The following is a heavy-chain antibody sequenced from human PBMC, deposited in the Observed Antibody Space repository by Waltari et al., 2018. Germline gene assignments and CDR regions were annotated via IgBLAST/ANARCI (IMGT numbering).Heavy chain of an antibody. CDR1: GDTVDLYY. CDR2: ISYSEGP. Sequence: QLQLQESGPGLVKSSETLSLTCTVTGDTVDLYYWSWVRQSSGKPFEWLGYISYSEGPQYNPAVQSRLTLSLDTSKNHFFLSLRAVTAADTGLYFCVRGGGFRWFDVWGHGTLVSVPS. J-gene: IGHJ2*01. V-gene: IGHV4-59*02. D-gene: IGHD2-15*01. CDR3: VRGGGFRWFDV.